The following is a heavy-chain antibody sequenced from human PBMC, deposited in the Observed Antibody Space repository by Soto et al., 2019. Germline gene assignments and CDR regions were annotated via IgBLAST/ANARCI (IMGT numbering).Heavy chain of an antibody. D-gene: IGHD3-22*01. J-gene: IGHJ4*02. CDR3: ARHTDSSGFH. CDR2: IYYSGST. CDR1: GGSISSSSYY. Sequence: QLQLQESGPGLVKPSETLSLTCTVSGGSISSSSYYWGWIRQPPGKGLEWIGSIYYSGSTYYNPSLKRRVTISVDTSKHRFSLKLSSVTAADTAVYYCARHTDSSGFHWGQGTLVTVSS. V-gene: IGHV4-39*01.